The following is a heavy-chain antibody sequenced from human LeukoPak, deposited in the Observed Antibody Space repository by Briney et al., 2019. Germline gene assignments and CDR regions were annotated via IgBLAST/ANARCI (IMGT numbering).Heavy chain of an antibody. V-gene: IGHV7-4-1*02. D-gene: IGHD1-1*01. Sequence: ASVKVSCKASGYSFTSYTVNWIRQAPGQGLEWMGWINTRTGNSAFAQDFTGRFVLSLDSSVTTTYLQISRVKLEDTAVYYCVRKQTNGWFDAWGQGTLVTVSS. CDR1: GYSFTSYT. CDR3: VRKQTNGWFDA. CDR2: INTRTGNS. J-gene: IGHJ5*02.